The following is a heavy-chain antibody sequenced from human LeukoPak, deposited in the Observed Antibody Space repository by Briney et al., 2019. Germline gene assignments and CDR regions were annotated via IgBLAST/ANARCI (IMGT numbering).Heavy chain of an antibody. J-gene: IGHJ6*02. CDR1: GGSISSGSYY. V-gene: IGHV4-61*02. CDR3: ARTYYDIAFNYGMDV. CDR2: IYTSGST. D-gene: IGHD3-9*01. Sequence: SETLSLTCTVSGGSISSGSYYWSWIRQPAGKGLEWIGRIYTSGSTNYNPSLKSRVTISVDTSKNQFSLKLSSVTAADTAVYYCARTYYDIAFNYGMDVWGQGTTVTVSS.